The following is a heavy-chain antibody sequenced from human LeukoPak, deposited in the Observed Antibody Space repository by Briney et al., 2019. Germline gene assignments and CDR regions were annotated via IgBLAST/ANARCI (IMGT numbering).Heavy chain of an antibody. CDR1: GGSFSGYY. J-gene: IGHJ4*02. Sequence: SETLSLTCAVYGGSFSGYYWSWIRQPPGKGLEWIGEINHSGSTNYNPSLKSRVTMSVDTSKNQFSLKLSSVTAADTAVYYCARVNTMVRGVMGPNFDYWGQGTLVTVSS. CDR2: INHSGST. CDR3: ARVNTMVRGVMGPNFDY. D-gene: IGHD3-10*01. V-gene: IGHV4-34*01.